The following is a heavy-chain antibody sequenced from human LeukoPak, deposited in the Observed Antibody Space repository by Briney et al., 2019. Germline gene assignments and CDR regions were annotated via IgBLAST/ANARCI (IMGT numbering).Heavy chain of an antibody. J-gene: IGHJ4*02. V-gene: IGHV1-2*02. D-gene: IGHD3-10*01. CDR2: INPNSGGT. CDR3: ARSVESWFGELLGPFDY. Sequence: ASVKGSWKACGYTFTGYYMHWVRQAPGQGLECMGWINPNSGGTNYAQKFQGRVTMTRDTSISTAYMELSRLTSDDAAVYYCARSVESWFGELLGPFDYWGQGTLVTVSS. CDR1: GYTFTGYY.